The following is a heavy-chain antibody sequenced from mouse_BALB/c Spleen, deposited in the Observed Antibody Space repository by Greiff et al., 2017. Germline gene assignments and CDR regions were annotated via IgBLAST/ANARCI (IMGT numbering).Heavy chain of an antibody. J-gene: IGHJ1*01. CDR2: INPYNGDT. CDR1: GYSFTGYF. D-gene: IGHD1-1*01. Sequence: EVKVEESGPELVKPGASVKISCKASGYSFTGYFMNWVMQSHGKSLEWIGRINPYNGDTFYNQKFKGKATLTVDKSSSTAHMELRSLASEDSAVYYCARWDYGSSYWYFDVWGAGTTVTVSS. V-gene: IGHV1-20*02. CDR3: ARWDYGSSYWYFDV.